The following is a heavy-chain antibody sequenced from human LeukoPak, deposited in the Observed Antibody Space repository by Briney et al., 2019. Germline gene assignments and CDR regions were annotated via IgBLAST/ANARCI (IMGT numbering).Heavy chain of an antibody. D-gene: IGHD2-21*02. V-gene: IGHV4-34*01. Sequence: PSETLSLTCAVHSGSFSDYYWSWIRQPPGKGLEWIGEINHSGGTNHNPSLKSRVTISVDTSKNQFSLKLSSVTAADTAVYYCVGSRVTDFYFFDYWGQGTLVTVSS. CDR2: INHSGGT. CDR1: SGSFSDYY. J-gene: IGHJ4*02. CDR3: VGSRVTDFYFFDY.